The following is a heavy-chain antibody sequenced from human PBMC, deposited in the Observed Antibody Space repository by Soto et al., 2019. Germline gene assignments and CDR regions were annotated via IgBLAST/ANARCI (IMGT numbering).Heavy chain of an antibody. D-gene: IGHD3-22*01. CDR1: GYSFTSYW. CDR3: ARRMRDSSGTYYYYYYGMDV. CDR2: IDPSDSYT. V-gene: IGHV5-10-1*01. Sequence: PGESLKISCQGSGYSFTSYWISWVRQMPGKGLEWMGRIDPSDSYTNYSPSFQGHVTISADKSISTAYLQWSSLKASDTAMYYCARRMRDSSGTYYYYYYGMDVWGQGTTVTVSS. J-gene: IGHJ6*02.